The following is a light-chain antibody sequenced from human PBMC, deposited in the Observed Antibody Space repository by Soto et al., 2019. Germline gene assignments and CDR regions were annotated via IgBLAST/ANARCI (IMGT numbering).Light chain of an antibody. CDR3: QQYGSSPET. CDR1: QGVGSN. Sequence: EIVMTQSPGTLSVSPGERATLSCRASQGVGSNLAWYQQRPGQAPRLLIYAASTRATDIPARFTGRGSGTEFTLTISSLQSEDFAVYYCQQYGSSPETFGQGTKVEIK. J-gene: IGKJ1*01. CDR2: AAS. V-gene: IGKV3-15*01.